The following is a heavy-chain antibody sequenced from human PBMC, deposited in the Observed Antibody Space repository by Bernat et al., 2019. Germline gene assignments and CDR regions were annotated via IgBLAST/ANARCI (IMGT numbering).Heavy chain of an antibody. D-gene: IGHD4-17*01. J-gene: IGHJ4*02. CDR2: ISYDGSNK. CDR3: ARGVRGDYTYDY. V-gene: IGHV3-30-3*01. CDR1: GFTFSSYA. Sequence: QVQLVESGGGVVQPGRSLRLSCAASGFTFSSYAMHWVRQAPGKGLEWVAVISYDGSNKYYADSVKGRFTISRDNSKNTLYLQMNSLRAEDTAVYYCARGVRGDYTYDYWGQGTLVTVSS.